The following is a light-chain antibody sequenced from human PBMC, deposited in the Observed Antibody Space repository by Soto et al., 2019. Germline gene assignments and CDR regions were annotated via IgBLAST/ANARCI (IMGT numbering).Light chain of an antibody. CDR1: QRVDRY. CDR2: DAS. V-gene: IGKV1-5*01. CDR3: QQYKDYTWT. J-gene: IGKJ1*01. Sequence: DMQITPSPSTPYASVGDRVSITCLASQRVDRYLAWYQQKPGKAPQLLIYDASRLESGVPSRFSGSGSGTEFTLTISSLQPDDFTTFYCQQYKDYTWTFGQGTKVDIK.